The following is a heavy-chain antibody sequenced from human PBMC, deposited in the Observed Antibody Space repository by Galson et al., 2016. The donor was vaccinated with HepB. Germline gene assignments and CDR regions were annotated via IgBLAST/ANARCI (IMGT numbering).Heavy chain of an antibody. J-gene: IGHJ6*03. CDR3: ARHAGTSYENYSMDV. Sequence: SETLSLTCTVSGGSISSSYYWAWIRQPPGKGLEWIASIYYSGTSYYKPSLTSRVTISVDTSKSQFSLKVRSVTAADTAVYYWARHAGTSYENYSMDVWGRGTTVAVSS. CDR1: GGSISSSYY. V-gene: IGHV4-39*01. CDR2: IYYSGTS. D-gene: IGHD1-7*01.